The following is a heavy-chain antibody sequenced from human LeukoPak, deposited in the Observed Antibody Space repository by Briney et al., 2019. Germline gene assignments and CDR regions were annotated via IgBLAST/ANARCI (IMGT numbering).Heavy chain of an antibody. D-gene: IGHD1-26*01. V-gene: IGHV3-74*01. CDR3: ARVGSGI. Sequence: GGSLRLSCAASGFTFRKYWLHWVRQAPGKGLVWVSRINPDGGSTSYADSVKGRFTISRDNAKSTLYLQMNSLRAEDTAVYYCARVGSGIWGQGTMVTVSS. J-gene: IGHJ3*02. CDR2: INPDGGST. CDR1: GFTFRKYW.